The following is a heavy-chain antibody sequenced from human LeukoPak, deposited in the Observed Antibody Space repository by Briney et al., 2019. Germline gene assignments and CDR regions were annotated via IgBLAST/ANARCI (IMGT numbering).Heavy chain of an antibody. CDR1: GYGFTSYG. CDR3: TRGVRALDRKSGSYDAFDV. Sequence: ASVKVSCKSSGYGFTSYGITWVRQAPGQGLEWLGWISALNGNTDYAQKLQGRVTVTTDTSTNTAYMELRGLRSDDTAVYYCTRGVRALDRKSGSYDAFDVWGQGTMVTVSS. D-gene: IGHD1-26*01. CDR2: ISALNGNT. J-gene: IGHJ3*01. V-gene: IGHV1-18*01.